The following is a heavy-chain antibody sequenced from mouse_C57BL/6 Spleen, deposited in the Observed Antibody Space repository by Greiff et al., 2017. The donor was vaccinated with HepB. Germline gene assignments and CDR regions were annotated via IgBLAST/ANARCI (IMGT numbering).Heavy chain of an antibody. CDR2: IDPSDSET. CDR1: GYTFTSYW. D-gene: IGHD2-4*01. J-gene: IGHJ3*01. V-gene: IGHV1-52*01. CDR3: AKGDYDDGWFAY. Sequence: QVQLQQPGAELVRPGSSVKLSCKASGYTFTSYWMHWVKQRPIQGLEWIGNIDPSDSETHYNQKFKDKATLTVDKSSGTAYMQLSSLTSEDSAVYYCAKGDYDDGWFAYWGQGTLVTVSA.